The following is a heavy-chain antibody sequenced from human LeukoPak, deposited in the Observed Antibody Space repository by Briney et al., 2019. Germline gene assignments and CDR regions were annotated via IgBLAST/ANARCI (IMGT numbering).Heavy chain of an antibody. CDR3: ATDIVVVPAARYYFDY. J-gene: IGHJ4*02. Sequence: GGSLRLSCAASGFTFSSYAMSWVRQAPGKGLEWVSAISGSGGSTYYADSVKGWFTISRDNSKNTLYLQMNSLRAEDTAVYYCATDIVVVPAARYYFDYWGQGTLVTVSS. CDR1: GFTFSSYA. V-gene: IGHV3-23*01. D-gene: IGHD2-2*01. CDR2: ISGSGGST.